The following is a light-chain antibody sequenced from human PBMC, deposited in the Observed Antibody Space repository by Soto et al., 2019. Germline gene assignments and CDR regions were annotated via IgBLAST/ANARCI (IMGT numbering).Light chain of an antibody. J-gene: IGKJ1*01. CDR1: QSVSSY. Sequence: EIVLTQSPATLSLSPGERATLSCRASQSVSSYLAWYQQKPGQAPRLLIYDASNRATGIPARFSGSGSGTDFTLTISSREAEDFAVYYCQQRGNWPPTFGQGTKVEIK. CDR3: QQRGNWPPT. CDR2: DAS. V-gene: IGKV3-11*01.